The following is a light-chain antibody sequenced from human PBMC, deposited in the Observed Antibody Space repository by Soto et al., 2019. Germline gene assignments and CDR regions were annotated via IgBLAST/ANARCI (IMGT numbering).Light chain of an antibody. J-gene: IGKJ1*01. CDR2: TAY. CDR1: HDIATF. CDR3: KKYNSAPWT. Sequence: DIQMTQSPPSLSASVGDRVTITCRASHDIATFLAWYQQRPGKVHKLLIYTAYTLQSGVPSRFSGSGSGTDFTLTISSLQPEDVATYYCKKYNSAPWTFGQGTKVDIK. V-gene: IGKV1-27*01.